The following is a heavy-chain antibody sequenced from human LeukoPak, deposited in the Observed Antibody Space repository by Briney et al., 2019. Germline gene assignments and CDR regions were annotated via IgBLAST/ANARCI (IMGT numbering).Heavy chain of an antibody. J-gene: IGHJ4*02. CDR2: IIPILGIA. V-gene: IGHV1-69*04. Sequence: ASVKVSCKASGGTFSSYAISWVRQAPGQGLEWMARIIPILGIANYAQKFQGRVTITADKSTSTAYMELSSLRSEDTAVYYCARSDSDGSGSYIAPYWGQGTLVTVSS. D-gene: IGHD3-10*01. CDR1: GGTFSSYA. CDR3: ARSDSDGSGSYIAPY.